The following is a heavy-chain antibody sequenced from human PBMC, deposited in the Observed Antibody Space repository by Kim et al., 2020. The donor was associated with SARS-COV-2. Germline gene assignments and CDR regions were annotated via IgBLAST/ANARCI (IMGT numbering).Heavy chain of an antibody. V-gene: IGHV3-30*18. CDR1: GFSFSTYG. D-gene: IGHD6-19*01. CDR2: ISGDGTRT. J-gene: IGHJ4*02. CDR3: AKRVDASGWYGLDY. Sequence: GGSLRLSCAASGFSFSTYGMHWVRQPPGKGLEWVALISGDGTRTYYADSVKGRFIISRDNSGNMLSLQMSTLGPEDTAVYYCAKRVDASGWYGLDYWGQG.